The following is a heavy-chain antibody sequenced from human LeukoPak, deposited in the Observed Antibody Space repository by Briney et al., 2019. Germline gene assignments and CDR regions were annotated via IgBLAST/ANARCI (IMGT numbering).Heavy chain of an antibody. Sequence: AXVKVSCKASGYTFTSYDINWVRQAPGQGLEWMGWMNPNSGNTVYAQKFQSRVTMTRNTSISTAYMELSSLRSEDTAVYYCASSFGSGRRDYWGQGTLVTVSS. CDR1: GYTFTSYD. CDR2: MNPNSGNT. CDR3: ASSFGSGRRDY. D-gene: IGHD3-10*01. V-gene: IGHV1-8*01. J-gene: IGHJ4*02.